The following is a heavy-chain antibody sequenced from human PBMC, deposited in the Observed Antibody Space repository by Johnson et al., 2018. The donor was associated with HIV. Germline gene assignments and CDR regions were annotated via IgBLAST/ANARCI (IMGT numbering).Heavy chain of an antibody. CDR3: AKDSGANWNYGAFDI. J-gene: IGHJ3*02. CDR1: RSSFSTYW. CDR2: IRQDGNEI. V-gene: IGHV3-7*01. Sequence: VQLVESGGGLVQPGGSLKLSCAASRSSFSTYWMAWVRQAPGKRLEWLTNIRQDGNEINYADSVKGRFTISRDNAKNSLYLQMNSLISEDTAVYYCAKDSGANWNYGAFDIWGQGTMVTVSS. D-gene: IGHD1-7*01.